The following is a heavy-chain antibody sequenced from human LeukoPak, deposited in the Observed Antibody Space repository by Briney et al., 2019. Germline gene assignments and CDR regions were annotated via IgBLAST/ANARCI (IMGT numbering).Heavy chain of an antibody. D-gene: IGHD3-22*01. CDR2: ISYDGSNK. CDR3: ARGSKEYYDSSGALDY. CDR1: GFTFSSYA. Sequence: GGSLRLSCAASGFTFSSYAMHWVRQAPGKGLEWVAVISYDGSNKYYADSVKGRFTISRDNSKNTLYLQMNSLRAEDTAVYYCARGSKEYYDSSGALDYWGQGTLATVSS. J-gene: IGHJ4*02. V-gene: IGHV3-30-3*01.